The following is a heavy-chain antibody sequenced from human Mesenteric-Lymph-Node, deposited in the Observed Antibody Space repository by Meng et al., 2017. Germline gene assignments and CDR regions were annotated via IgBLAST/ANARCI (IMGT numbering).Heavy chain of an antibody. Sequence: ASVKVSCKASGYTFTGYYMHWVRQAPGQGLEWMGWINPNSGGTNYAQKFQGRVTITRDTSASTAYMELSSLRSEDTAVYYCARDHRRRAAAGIGYYYYYGTDVWGQGTTVTVSS. CDR3: ARDHRRRAAAGIGYYYYYGTDV. D-gene: IGHD6-13*01. CDR2: INPNSGGT. J-gene: IGHJ6*02. CDR1: GYTFTGYY. V-gene: IGHV1-2*02.